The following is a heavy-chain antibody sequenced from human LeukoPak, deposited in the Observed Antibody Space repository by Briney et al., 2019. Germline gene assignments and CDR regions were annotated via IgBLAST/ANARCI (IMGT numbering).Heavy chain of an antibody. CDR3: ARDLNWDLFDY. D-gene: IGHD1-1*01. CDR1: GFTFSSYW. CDR2: IKSDGSST. J-gene: IGHJ4*02. Sequence: GGSLRLSCAASGFTFSSYWMHWVRQAPGKGLLWVSRIKSDGSSTSYADSVKGRFTISRDNAKNTLYLQMNSLRAEDTAVYYCARDLNWDLFDYWGQGTLVTVSS. V-gene: IGHV3-74*01.